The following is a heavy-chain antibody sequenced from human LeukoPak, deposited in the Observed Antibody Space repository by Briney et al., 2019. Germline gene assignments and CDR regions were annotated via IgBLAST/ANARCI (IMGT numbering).Heavy chain of an antibody. Sequence: GGSLRLCCAASGFTFSSYSMNWVRQATGKGLEWVSSISSSSSYIYYADSVKGRFTISRDNAKNSLYLQMNSLRAEDTAVYYCARDILYNWNDHDAFDIWGQGTMVTVSS. CDR3: ARDILYNWNDHDAFDI. V-gene: IGHV3-21*01. CDR1: GFTFSSYS. D-gene: IGHD1-20*01. CDR2: ISSSSSYI. J-gene: IGHJ3*02.